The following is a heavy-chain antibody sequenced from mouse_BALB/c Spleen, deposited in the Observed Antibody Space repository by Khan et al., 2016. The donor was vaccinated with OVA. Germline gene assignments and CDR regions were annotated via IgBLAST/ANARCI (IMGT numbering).Heavy chain of an antibody. D-gene: IGHD1-1*01. CDR1: GFTFSTYG. V-gene: IGHV5-6*01. Sequence: EVELVESGGDVVKPGGSLKLSCAASGFTFSTYGMSWVRQTPDKRLEWVATVSTGGHYTYYPDTVKGRFTISRDNAKNTLYLQMSSLKSEDTAMFYCARRAYYYDSEGFAYWGQGTLVTVSA. CDR3: ARRAYYYDSEGFAY. J-gene: IGHJ3*01. CDR2: VSTGGHYT.